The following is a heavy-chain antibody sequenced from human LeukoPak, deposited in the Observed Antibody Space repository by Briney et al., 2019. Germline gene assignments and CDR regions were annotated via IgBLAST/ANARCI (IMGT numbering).Heavy chain of an antibody. J-gene: IGHJ6*03. D-gene: IGHD6-19*01. Sequence: GGSLRLSCAASGLTFSSYAMSWVRQAPGKGLEWVSAISGSGGSTYYADFVKGRFTISKDNSKNTLYLQMIRLRAEDTAVYNCAKDLVAGAGFFYYYMDVWGKGTTVTVSS. V-gene: IGHV3-23*01. CDR1: GLTFSSYA. CDR2: ISGSGGST. CDR3: AKDLVAGAGFFYYYMDV.